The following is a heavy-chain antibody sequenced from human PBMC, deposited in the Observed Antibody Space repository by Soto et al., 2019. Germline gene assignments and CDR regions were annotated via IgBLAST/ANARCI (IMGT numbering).Heavy chain of an antibody. CDR1: GGSVNNNNC. V-gene: IGHV4-4*02. D-gene: IGHD6-6*01. CDR3: ARGKGQLTVFDY. Sequence: PAETLSVTCAVSGGSVNNNNCLSLFRHAPGKGLEWIGEIFQSGSTNYNPFLKSRVTISLDISKNQFSLKLTSVTAADTAVYYCARGKGQLTVFDYWGQGTLVTVSS. CDR2: IFQSGST. J-gene: IGHJ4*02.